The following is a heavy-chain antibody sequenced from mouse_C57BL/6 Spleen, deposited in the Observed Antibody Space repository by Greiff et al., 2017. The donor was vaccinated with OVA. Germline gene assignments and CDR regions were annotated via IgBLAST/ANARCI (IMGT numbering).Heavy chain of an antibody. V-gene: IGHV7-3*01. D-gene: IGHD2-5*01. CDR2: IRNKANGYTT. CDR3: ARGSNYFYYFDY. CDR1: GFTFTDYY. J-gene: IGHJ2*01. Sequence: EVQGVESGGGLVQPGGSLSLSCAASGFTFTDYYMSWVRQPPGKALEWLGFIRNKANGYTTEYSASVKGRFTISRDNSQSILYLQMNALRAEDSATYYCARGSNYFYYFDYWGQGTTLTVSS.